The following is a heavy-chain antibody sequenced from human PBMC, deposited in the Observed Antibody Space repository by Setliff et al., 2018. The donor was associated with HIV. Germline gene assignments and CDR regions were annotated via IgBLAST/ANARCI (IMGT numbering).Heavy chain of an antibody. CDR2: IYYSGST. CDR1: GGSISSSSYY. J-gene: IGHJ5*02. Sequence: PSETLSLTCTVSGGSISSSSYYWGWIQQPPGKGLEWIGYIYYSGSTNYNPSLKSRVTMSVDTSKNQFSLKLSSVTAADTAVYYCATYADRESNRFDPWGQGILVTVSS. CDR3: ATYADRESNRFDP. D-gene: IGHD3-10*01. V-gene: IGHV4-61*05.